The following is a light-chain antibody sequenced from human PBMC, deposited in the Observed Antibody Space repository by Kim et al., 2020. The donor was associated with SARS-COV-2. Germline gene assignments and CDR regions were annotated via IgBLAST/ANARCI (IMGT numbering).Light chain of an antibody. CDR3: QSYDSTNVV. Sequence: EKAVTISCSRSSGTIASKYVQWYQQRPDSAPTTVIQANNQRPSGVPDRFSGSSDSSSNSASLTISGLRTEDEADYYCQSYDSTNVVFGGGTQLTV. CDR2: ANN. CDR1: SGTIASKY. J-gene: IGLJ3*02. V-gene: IGLV6-57*03.